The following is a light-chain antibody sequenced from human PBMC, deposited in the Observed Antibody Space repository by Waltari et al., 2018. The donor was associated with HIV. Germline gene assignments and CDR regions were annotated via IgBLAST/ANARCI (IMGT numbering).Light chain of an antibody. CDR3: QQYISSPSLT. CDR2: GAS. J-gene: IGKJ4*01. CDR1: QSIITNY. V-gene: IGKV3-20*01. Sequence: EIVLPQSPDTLSLSPGERATLSCRASQSIITNYLAWYQQKPGQAPRLLIYGASTRATGIPDRFSGSGSGTDFTLSISRLEPEDCGVYYCQQYISSPSLTFGGGTKVEIK.